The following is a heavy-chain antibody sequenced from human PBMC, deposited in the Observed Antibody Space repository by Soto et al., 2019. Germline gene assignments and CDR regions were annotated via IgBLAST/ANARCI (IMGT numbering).Heavy chain of an antibody. CDR1: VRSVNSYF. V-gene: IGHV4-59*02. D-gene: IGHD3-10*01. J-gene: IGHJ4*02. CDR3: ARAGTNMVQFDY. Sequence: SEILSGAGTVSVRSVNSYFWSWIRQSPGKGLEWIGHIYYSGSTSYSPSLKSRVSISVDTSKNQFSLEVHSVTAADTAVYYCARAGTNMVQFDYWGQGTLVTVSS. CDR2: IYYSGST.